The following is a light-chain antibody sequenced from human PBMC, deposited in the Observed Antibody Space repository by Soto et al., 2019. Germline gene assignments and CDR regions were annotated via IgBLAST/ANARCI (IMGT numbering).Light chain of an antibody. Sequence: QYVLTQPPSVSGAPGQRVTISCTGSSDDIGAGYDVHWYQQLPGTAPKLLIYGNSNRPSGVPDRFSGSKSGTSASLAITGLQAEDEADYYCQSYDSSLSGWVFGGGTKVTVL. V-gene: IGLV1-40*01. CDR3: QSYDSSLSGWV. J-gene: IGLJ3*02. CDR1: SDDIGAGYD. CDR2: GNS.